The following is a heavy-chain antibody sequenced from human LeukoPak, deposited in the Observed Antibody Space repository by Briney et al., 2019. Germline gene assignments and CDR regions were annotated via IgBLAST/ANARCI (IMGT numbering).Heavy chain of an antibody. CDR3: ARRGRSAAANFDY. V-gene: IGHV4-59*08. J-gene: IGHJ4*02. CDR2: IYHSGST. D-gene: IGHD6-13*01. CDR1: GGSISSYY. Sequence: SETLSLTCTVSGGSISSYYWSWIRQPPGKGLEWIGYIYHSGSTNYNPSLNSRVTISVDTSKNQFSLNLTSVTAADTAVYYCARRGRSAAANFDYWGQGTLVTVSS.